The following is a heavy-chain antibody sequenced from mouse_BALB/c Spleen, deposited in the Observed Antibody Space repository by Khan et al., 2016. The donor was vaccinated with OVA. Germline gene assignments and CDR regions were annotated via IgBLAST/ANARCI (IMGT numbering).Heavy chain of an antibody. V-gene: IGHV2-9*02. CDR1: GFSLTSYG. CDR3: ARPYYGSALFAY. Sequence: QVRLQQSGPGLVAPSQSLSIICTVSGFSLTSYGVHWVRQPPGKGLEWLGVMWVGGSTNYNSALMSRLSISIDNSKSQVFLKMNSLQTDDTAMYYCARPYYGSALFAYWGQGTLVTVSA. J-gene: IGHJ3*01. CDR2: MWVGGST. D-gene: IGHD1-1*01.